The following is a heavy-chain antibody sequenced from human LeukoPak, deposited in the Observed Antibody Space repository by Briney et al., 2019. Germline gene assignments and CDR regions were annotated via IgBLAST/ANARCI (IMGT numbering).Heavy chain of an antibody. Sequence: ASVKVSCKASGYTFTGYYMHWVRQAPGQGLEWMGWINPNSGGSNYAQKFQGRVTMTRDTSISTAYMELSRLRSDDTAVYYCARHPRGYCSGGSCPFGYWGQGTLVTVSS. CDR2: INPNSGGS. J-gene: IGHJ4*02. V-gene: IGHV1-2*02. D-gene: IGHD2-15*01. CDR3: ARHPRGYCSGGSCPFGY. CDR1: GYTFTGYY.